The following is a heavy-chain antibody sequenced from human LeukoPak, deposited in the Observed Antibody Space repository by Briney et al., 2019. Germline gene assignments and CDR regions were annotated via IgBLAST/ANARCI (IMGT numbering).Heavy chain of an antibody. CDR3: ASSRRITIFGVVTSQFDY. J-gene: IGHJ4*02. CDR2: INAGNGNT. D-gene: IGHD3-3*01. CDR1: GYTFTSYA. V-gene: IGHV1-3*01. Sequence: ASVKVSFTASGYTFTSYAMHWVRQAPGQRLEWMGWINAGNGNTKYSQKFQGRVTITRDTSASTAYMELSSLRSEDTAVYYCASSRRITIFGVVTSQFDYWGQGTLVTVSS.